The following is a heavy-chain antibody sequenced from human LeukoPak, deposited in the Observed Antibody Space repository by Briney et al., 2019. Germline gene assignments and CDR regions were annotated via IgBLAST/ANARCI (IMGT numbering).Heavy chain of an antibody. V-gene: IGHV4-34*01. Sequence: SETLSLTCAVYGGSFSGYYWSWIRQPPGKGLEWIGEINHSGSTNYNPSLKSRVTISVGTSKNQFSLKLSSVTAADTAVYYCARQWIQLWSLLFDYWGQGTLVTVSS. CDR2: INHSGST. CDR3: ARQWIQLWSLLFDY. J-gene: IGHJ4*02. CDR1: GGSFSGYY. D-gene: IGHD5-18*01.